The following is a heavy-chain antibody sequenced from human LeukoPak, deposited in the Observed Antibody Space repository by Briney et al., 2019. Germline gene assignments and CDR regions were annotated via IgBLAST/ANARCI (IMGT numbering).Heavy chain of an antibody. J-gene: IGHJ6*04. CDR1: GFTFSSYE. CDR2: ISSSGSAI. V-gene: IGHV3-48*03. Sequence: GGSLRLSCAASGFTFSSYEVNWVRQAPGKGLEWVSYISSSGSAIYYADSVKGRFTISRDNAKNSLYLQMNSLRAEDTAVYYCAELGITMIGGVWGKGTTVTISS. CDR3: AELGITMIGGV. D-gene: IGHD3-10*02.